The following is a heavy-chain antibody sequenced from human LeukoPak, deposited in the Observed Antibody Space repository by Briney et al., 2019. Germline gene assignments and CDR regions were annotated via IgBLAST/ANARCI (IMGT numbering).Heavy chain of an antibody. CDR1: GFTFSDYY. CDR2: IKQDGSEK. V-gene: IGHV3-7*01. Sequence: GGSLRLSCAASGFTFSDYYMSWIRQAPGKGLEWVANIKQDGSEKYYVESVKGRFTISRDNAKNSLYLQMNSLRAEDTAVYYCASTYYDYVSGSFYYWGQGTLVTVSS. D-gene: IGHD3-16*01. CDR3: ASTYYDYVSGSFYY. J-gene: IGHJ4*02.